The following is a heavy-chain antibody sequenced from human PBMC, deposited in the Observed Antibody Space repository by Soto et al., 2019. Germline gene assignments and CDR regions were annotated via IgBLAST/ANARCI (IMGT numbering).Heavy chain of an antibody. J-gene: IGHJ4*02. D-gene: IGHD6-19*01. CDR3: AKDSWWVVVEAGHLDY. CDR2: ISSSSRRT. CDR1: GFTLGNYG. V-gene: IGHV3-23*01. Sequence: GGSLRLSCETSGFTLGNYGMGWVRQAPGKGLYWVSGISSSSRRTYYADSVRGRFTISRDNSKNTLYLQMNSLRAEDTAVYYCAKDSWWVVVEAGHLDYWGQGTLVTVSS.